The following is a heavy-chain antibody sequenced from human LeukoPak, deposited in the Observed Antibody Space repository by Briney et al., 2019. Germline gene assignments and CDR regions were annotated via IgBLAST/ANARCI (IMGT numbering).Heavy chain of an antibody. D-gene: IGHD6-13*01. CDR2: INSDGSST. CDR1: GFTFSSYE. V-gene: IGHV3-74*01. Sequence: PGGSLRLSCAASGFTFSSYEMNWVRQAPGKGLVWVSRINSDGSSTSYADSVKGRFTISRDNAKNTLYLQMNSLRAEDTAVYYCARQSYSSSWYYYYYYMDVWGKGTTVTISS. CDR3: ARQSYSSSWYYYYYYMDV. J-gene: IGHJ6*03.